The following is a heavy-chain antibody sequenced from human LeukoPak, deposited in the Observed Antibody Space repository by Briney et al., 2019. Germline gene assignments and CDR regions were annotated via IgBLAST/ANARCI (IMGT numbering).Heavy chain of an antibody. D-gene: IGHD5-12*01. CDR2: IYYSGST. V-gene: IGHV4-31*03. J-gene: IGHJ4*02. CDR3: ARKSATILFDY. CDR1: GGSISSGGYY. Sequence: PSQTLSLTCTVSGGSISSGGYYWRWIRQHPGKGLEWIGYIYYSGSTYYNPSLKSRVTISVDTSKNQFSLKLSSVTAADTAVYYCARKSATILFDYWGQGILVTVSS.